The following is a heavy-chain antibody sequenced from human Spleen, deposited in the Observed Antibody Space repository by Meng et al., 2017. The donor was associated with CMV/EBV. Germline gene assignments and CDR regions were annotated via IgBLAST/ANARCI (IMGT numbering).Heavy chain of an antibody. CDR1: GGSFSGYY. J-gene: IGHJ6*02. CDR2: INHSGST. CDR3: ARGYDFWSGYYKTSYYYGMDV. Sequence: SETLSLTCAVYGGSFSGYYWSWIRQPPGKGLEWIGEINHSGSTNYNPSLKSRVTISVDTSKNQFSLKLSSVTAADTAVYYCARGYDFWSGYYKTSYYYGMDVWGQGTTVTVSS. D-gene: IGHD3-3*01. V-gene: IGHV4-34*01.